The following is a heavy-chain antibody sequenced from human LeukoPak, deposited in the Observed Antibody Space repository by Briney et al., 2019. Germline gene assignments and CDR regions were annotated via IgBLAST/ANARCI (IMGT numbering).Heavy chain of an antibody. J-gene: IGHJ6*02. D-gene: IGHD3-9*01. CDR1: GGTFSSYA. CDR3: ARAPPYDILTGYYYYYGMDV. CDR2: IIPIFGTA. V-gene: IGHV1-69*13. Sequence: SVEVSCKASGGTFSSYAISWVRQAPGQGLEWMGGIIPIFGTANYAQKFQGRVTITADESTSTAYMELSSLRSEDTAVYYCARAPPYDILTGYYYYYGMDVWGQGTTVTVSS.